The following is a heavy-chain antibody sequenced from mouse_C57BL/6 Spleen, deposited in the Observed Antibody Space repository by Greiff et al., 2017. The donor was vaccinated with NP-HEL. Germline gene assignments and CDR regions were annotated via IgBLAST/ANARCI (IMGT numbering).Heavy chain of an antibody. V-gene: IGHV1-69*01. D-gene: IGHD1-1*01. CDR2: IDPSDSYT. CDR3: ARWGYGSPRAMDY. J-gene: IGHJ4*01. Sequence: VKLQQPGAELVMPGASVKLSCKASGYTFTSYWMHWVKQRPGQGLEWIGEIDPSDSYTNYNQKFKGKSTLTVDKSSSTAYMQLSSLTSEDSAVYYCARWGYGSPRAMDYWGQGTSVTVSS. CDR1: GYTFTSYW.